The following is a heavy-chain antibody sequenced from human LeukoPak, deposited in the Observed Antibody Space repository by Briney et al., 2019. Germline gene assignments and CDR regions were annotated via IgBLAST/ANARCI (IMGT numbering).Heavy chain of an antibody. CDR2: IYYSGST. D-gene: IGHD7-27*01. J-gene: IGHJ6*02. CDR1: GGSISSYY. V-gene: IGHV4-59*12. CDR3: ARDRSLGYYGMDA. Sequence: SETLSLTCTVSGGSISSYYWSWIRQPPGKGLEWIGYIYYSGSTYYNPSLKSRVTISVDTSKNQFSLKLSSVTAADTAVYYCARDRSLGYYGMDAWGQGTTVTVSS.